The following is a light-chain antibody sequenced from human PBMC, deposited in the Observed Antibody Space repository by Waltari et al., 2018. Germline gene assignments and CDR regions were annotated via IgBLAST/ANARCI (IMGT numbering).Light chain of an antibody. CDR2: GTS. CDR1: QRVQSVF. Sequence: EIVLTHSLGTLSLSPGERATLSCRASQRVQSVFLAWHQQKPGQAPRLLISGTSSRATGIPDRFSASGSGTDFTLISSRLEPEDFAVYYCQQYGTSPFTFGGGTKVEIK. J-gene: IGKJ4*01. V-gene: IGKV3-20*01. CDR3: QQYGTSPFT.